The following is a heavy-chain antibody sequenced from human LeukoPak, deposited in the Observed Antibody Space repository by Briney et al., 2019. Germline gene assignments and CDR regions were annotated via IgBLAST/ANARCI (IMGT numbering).Heavy chain of an antibody. J-gene: IGHJ4*02. D-gene: IGHD5-18*01. CDR3: ARHGPDTSMVQPFDC. Sequence: SETLSLTCPVSGDSISSYYWSWIRQPPGKGLEWIGYIYYRGSTNYNPSLKSRVTISVDTSKNQFSLKLSSVTAADTAVYYCARHGPDTSMVQPFDCWGQGTLVTVSS. CDR2: IYYRGST. CDR1: GDSISSYY. V-gene: IGHV4-59*08.